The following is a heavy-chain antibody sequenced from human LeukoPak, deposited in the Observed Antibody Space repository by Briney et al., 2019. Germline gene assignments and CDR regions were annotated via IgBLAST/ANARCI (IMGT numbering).Heavy chain of an antibody. CDR2: IYYSGST. CDR1: GGSISSGDYY. Sequence: PSETLSLTCTVSGGSISSGDYYWSWIRQPPGKGLEWIGYIYYSGSTNYNPSLKSRVTISVDTSKNQFSLKLSSVTAADTAVYYCARERTTYCSGGSCQIDAFDIWGQGTMVTVSS. V-gene: IGHV4-30-4*01. D-gene: IGHD2-15*01. J-gene: IGHJ3*02. CDR3: ARERTTYCSGGSCQIDAFDI.